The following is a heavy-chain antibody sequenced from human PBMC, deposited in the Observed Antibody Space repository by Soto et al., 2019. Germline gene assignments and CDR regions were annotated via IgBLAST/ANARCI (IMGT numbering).Heavy chain of an antibody. CDR3: AKDAGGRIVGATRGQYFDY. J-gene: IGHJ4*02. CDR2: ISGSGGST. CDR1: GFTFSSYA. D-gene: IGHD1-26*01. Sequence: GGSLRLSCAASGFTFSSYAMSWVRQAPGKGLEWVSAISGSGGSTYYADSVKGRFTISRDNSKNTLYLQMNSLRAEDTAVYYCAKDAGGRIVGATRGQYFDYWGQGTLVTVSS. V-gene: IGHV3-23*01.